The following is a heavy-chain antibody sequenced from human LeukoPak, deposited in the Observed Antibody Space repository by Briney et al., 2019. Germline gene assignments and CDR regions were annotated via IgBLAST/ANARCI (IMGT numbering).Heavy chain of an antibody. V-gene: IGHV1-18*01. D-gene: IGHD6-19*01. J-gene: IGHJ4*02. Sequence: GASVKVSCKASGYTFTSYGISWVRQAPGQGLEWMGWISAYNGNTNYAQKLQGRVTMTTDTSTSTAYMELSSLRSEDTAVYYCARDGSGWSGGFYFDYWGQGTLVTVSS. CDR3: ARDGSGWSGGFYFDY. CDR2: ISAYNGNT. CDR1: GYTFTSYG.